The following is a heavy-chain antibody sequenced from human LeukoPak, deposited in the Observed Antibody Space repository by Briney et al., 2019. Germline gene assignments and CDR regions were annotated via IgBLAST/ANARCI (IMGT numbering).Heavy chain of an antibody. Sequence: GASVKVSCKSSGYTFSNYGVTWVRQAPGQGLEWMGIINPSGGSTSYAQKFQGRVTMTRDTSTSTVYMELSSLRSEDTAVYYCARPASTSGSYSHYYYYGMDVWGQGTTVTVSS. D-gene: IGHD1-26*01. CDR3: ARPASTSGSYSHYYYYGMDV. CDR2: INPSGGST. J-gene: IGHJ6*02. V-gene: IGHV1-46*01. CDR1: GYTFSNYG.